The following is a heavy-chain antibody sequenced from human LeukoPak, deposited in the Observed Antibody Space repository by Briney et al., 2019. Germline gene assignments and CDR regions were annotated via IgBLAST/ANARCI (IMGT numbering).Heavy chain of an antibody. Sequence: PSETLSLTCAVYGGSFSGYYWRWIRQPPGKRLEWIGEINHSGSTNYNPSLKSRVTISVDTSKNQFSLKLSSVTAADTAVYYCASLSMIVVPEYYFDYWGQGTLVTVSS. J-gene: IGHJ4*02. CDR1: GGSFSGYY. CDR2: INHSGST. D-gene: IGHD3-22*01. CDR3: ASLSMIVVPEYYFDY. V-gene: IGHV4-34*01.